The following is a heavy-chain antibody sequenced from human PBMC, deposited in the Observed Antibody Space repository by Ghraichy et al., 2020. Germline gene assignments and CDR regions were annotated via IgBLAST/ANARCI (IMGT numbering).Heavy chain of an antibody. CDR1: GGSISSSSYY. CDR2: IYYSGST. Sequence: SETLSLTCTVSGGSISSSSYYWGWIRQPPGKGLEWIGSIYYSGSTYYNPSLKSRVTISVDTSKNQFSLKLSSVTAADTAVYYCARYRYSSDFDYWGQGTLVTVSS. J-gene: IGHJ4*02. CDR3: ARYRYSSDFDY. V-gene: IGHV4-39*01. D-gene: IGHD6-25*01.